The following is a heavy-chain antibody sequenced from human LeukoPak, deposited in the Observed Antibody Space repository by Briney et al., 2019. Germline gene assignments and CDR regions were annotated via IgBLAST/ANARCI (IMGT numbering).Heavy chain of an antibody. Sequence: GGSLRLSCAASGFTFSSYGMHWVRQAPGKGLEWVAVISYDGSNKYYADSVKGRFTISRDNSKNTLYLQMNSLRAEDTAVYYCAKDLPIAVAGIDYWGQGTLVTVSS. CDR3: AKDLPIAVAGIDY. D-gene: IGHD6-19*01. J-gene: IGHJ4*02. CDR1: GFTFSSYG. V-gene: IGHV3-30*18. CDR2: ISYDGSNK.